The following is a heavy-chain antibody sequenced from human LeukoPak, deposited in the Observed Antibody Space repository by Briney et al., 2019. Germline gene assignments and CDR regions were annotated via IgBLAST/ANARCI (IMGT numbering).Heavy chain of an antibody. CDR3: ARVVVPFSYGSGSQYAFDI. J-gene: IGHJ3*02. V-gene: IGHV1-69*01. CDR2: IIPIFGTA. CDR1: GGTFSSYA. Sequence: GSSVKVSCKASGGTFSSYAISWVRQAPGQGLEWIGGIIPIFGTANYAQKFQGRVTITADESTSTAYMELSRLRSEDTAVYYCARVVVPFSYGSGSQYAFDIWGQGTMVTVSS. D-gene: IGHD3-10*01.